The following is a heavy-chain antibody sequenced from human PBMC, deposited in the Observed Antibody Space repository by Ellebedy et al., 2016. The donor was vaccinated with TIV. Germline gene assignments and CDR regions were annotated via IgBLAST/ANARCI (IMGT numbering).Heavy chain of an antibody. Sequence: MPSETLSLTCIVSGGSISSSSYYWGWIRQPPGKGLEWIGSIYYSGNTYYNPSLKSRVTISVDTSKNQFSLKLSSVTASDTAVYYCARGPDDYVWGSYRGTLDYWGQGTLVTVSS. CDR1: GGSISSSSYY. J-gene: IGHJ4*02. D-gene: IGHD3-16*02. V-gene: IGHV4-39*07. CDR3: ARGPDDYVWGSYRGTLDY. CDR2: IYYSGNT.